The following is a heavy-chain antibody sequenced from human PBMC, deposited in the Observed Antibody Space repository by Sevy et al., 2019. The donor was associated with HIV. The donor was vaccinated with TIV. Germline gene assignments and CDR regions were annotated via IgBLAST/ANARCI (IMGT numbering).Heavy chain of an antibody. CDR3: AKDRVSGSYYTGDFDY. D-gene: IGHD3-10*01. Sequence: GGSLRLSCVASGFTFSSYAMSWVRQAPGKGLEWVSVITYSSSSTYYADSVKGRFTISRDNSKNTLYLQLNSLRAEDTAVYYCAKDRVSGSYYTGDFDYWGQGTLVTVSS. CDR1: GFTFSSYA. CDR2: ITYSSSST. V-gene: IGHV3-23*01. J-gene: IGHJ4*02.